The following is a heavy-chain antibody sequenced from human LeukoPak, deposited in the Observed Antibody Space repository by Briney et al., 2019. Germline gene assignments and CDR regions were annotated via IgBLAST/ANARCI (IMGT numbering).Heavy chain of an antibody. CDR1: GGSISSYY. V-gene: IGHV4-59*08. Sequence: PSETLSLTCTVSGGSISSYYWSWIRQPPGKGLEWIGYIYYSGSTNYNPSLKSRVTISVDTSENQFSLRLSSVTAADTAVYYCARHGLYYDILTGYNRPSWFDPWGQGTLVTVSS. J-gene: IGHJ5*02. D-gene: IGHD3-9*01. CDR3: ARHGLYYDILTGYNRPSWFDP. CDR2: IYYSGST.